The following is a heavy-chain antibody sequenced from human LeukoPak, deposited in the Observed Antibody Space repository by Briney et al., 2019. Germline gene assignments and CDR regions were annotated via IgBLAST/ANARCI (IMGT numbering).Heavy chain of an antibody. Sequence: SETLSLTCAVSGYSISSGYYWGWIRPPPGEGLEWIGSIHHSGSTNYNQSLRSRVTITADTSTNQSSLDLRTVSAGDTAVYYCAGWFGELLSLFDYWGQGALVTVSS. D-gene: IGHD3-10*01. CDR1: GYSISSGYY. CDR3: AGWFGELLSLFDY. V-gene: IGHV4-38-2*01. CDR2: IHHSGST. J-gene: IGHJ4*02.